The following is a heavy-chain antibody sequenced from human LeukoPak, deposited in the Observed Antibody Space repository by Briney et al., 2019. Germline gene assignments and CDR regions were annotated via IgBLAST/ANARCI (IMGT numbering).Heavy chain of an antibody. CDR3: ARFGYYYDSSGSY. J-gene: IGHJ4*02. CDR1: GGSFSGYY. Sequence: SETLSLTCAVYGGSFSGYYWSWIRQPPGKGLEWIGYIYYSGSTYYNPSLKSRVTISVDTSKNQFSLKLSSVTAADMAVYYCARFGYYYDSSGSYWGQGTLVTVSS. CDR2: IYYSGST. V-gene: IGHV4-30-4*01. D-gene: IGHD3-22*01.